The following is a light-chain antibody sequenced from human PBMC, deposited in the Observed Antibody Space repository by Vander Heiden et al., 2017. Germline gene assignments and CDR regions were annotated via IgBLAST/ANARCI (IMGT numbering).Light chain of an antibody. CDR3: QQDYRTPRM. Sequence: DIVMTQSPDSLAVSLGERATINCKTSQSVLLSSNNRNYLAWYQQKPGQSPKLLIYWASTRQSGVPDRFSGSGSGTDFTLTISNLQAEDVAVYYCQQDYRTPRMFGQGTKVEIK. CDR1: QSVLLSSNNRNY. J-gene: IGKJ1*01. V-gene: IGKV4-1*01. CDR2: WAS.